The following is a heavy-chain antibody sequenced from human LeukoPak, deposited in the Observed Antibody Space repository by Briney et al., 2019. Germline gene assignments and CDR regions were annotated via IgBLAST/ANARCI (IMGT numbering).Heavy chain of an antibody. V-gene: IGHV4-34*01. CDR1: GGSFSGYY. CDR3: ARRRGHSSSWYGRGYYYMDV. D-gene: IGHD6-13*01. CDR2: INHSGST. J-gene: IGHJ6*03. Sequence: SETLSLTCAVYGGSFSGYYWSWIRQPPGKGLEWIGEINHSGSTNYNPSLKSRVTISVDTSKNQFSLKLSPVTAADTAVYYCARRRGHSSSWYGRGYYYMDVWGKGTTVTISS.